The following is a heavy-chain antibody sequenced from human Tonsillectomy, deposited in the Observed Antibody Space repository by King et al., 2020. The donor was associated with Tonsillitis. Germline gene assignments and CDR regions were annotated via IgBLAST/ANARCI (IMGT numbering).Heavy chain of an antibody. V-gene: IGHV3-48*01. J-gene: IGHJ4*02. D-gene: IGHD2-2*01. CDR3: ARADSGYSSTWSF. Sequence: VQLVESGGALVQTGGSLRLSCSASGLTFSNYNMNWVRQAPGKGLEWISYINADTTATYYADSVKGRFTISRDNAKGSLSLQMDSLRAEDTAVYYCARADSGYSSTWSFWGRGTLVTVSS. CDR2: INADTTAT. CDR1: GLTFSNYN.